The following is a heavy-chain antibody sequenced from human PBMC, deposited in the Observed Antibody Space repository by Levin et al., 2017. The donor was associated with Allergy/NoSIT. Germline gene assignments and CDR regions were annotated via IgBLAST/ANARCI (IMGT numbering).Heavy chain of an antibody. CDR3: ARDRGRDSSMDV. V-gene: IGHV4-59*02. CDR2: IHYSGST. CDR1: GGSVSGHY. J-gene: IGHJ6*02. Sequence: SQTLSLTCSVSGGSVSGHYWSWIRQPPGKGLEWIGYIHYSGSTNDNPSLKGRATISVDTSKNQLSLNLSSVTAADTAVYYCARDRGRDSSMDVWGQGTTVTVSS. D-gene: IGHD1-26*01.